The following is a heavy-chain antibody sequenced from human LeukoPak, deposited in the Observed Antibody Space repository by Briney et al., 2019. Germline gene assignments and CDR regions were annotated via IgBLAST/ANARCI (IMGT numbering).Heavy chain of an antibody. D-gene: IGHD1-14*01. J-gene: IGHJ6*02. CDR2: IYPGDSDA. CDR3: ARNLLPATYYYHGMDV. Sequence: GESLKISCKGSGYSFTSYWIGWVRQMPGKGLEWMGIIYPGDSDARYSPSFQGQVTISADKSISTAYLQWSSLKASDAAMYYCARNLLPATYYYHGMDVWGQGTTVTVSS. V-gene: IGHV5-51*01. CDR1: GYSFTSYW.